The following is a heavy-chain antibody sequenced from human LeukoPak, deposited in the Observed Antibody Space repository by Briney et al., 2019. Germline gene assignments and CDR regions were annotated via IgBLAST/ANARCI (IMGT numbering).Heavy chain of an antibody. CDR1: GGSVSSGSYY. V-gene: IGHV4-61*01. CDR2: IYYSGST. J-gene: IGHJ3*02. Sequence: SETLSLTCSVSGGSVSSGSYYWSWIRQPPGKGLEWIGYIYYSGSTNYNPSLKSRVTISVDTSKNQFSLKLSSVTAADTAVYYCARWILEWEPAFDIWGQGTVVTVSS. CDR3: ARWILEWEPAFDI. D-gene: IGHD3-3*01.